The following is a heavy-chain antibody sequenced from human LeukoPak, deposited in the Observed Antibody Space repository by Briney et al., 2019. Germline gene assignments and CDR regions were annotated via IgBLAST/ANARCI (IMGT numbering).Heavy chain of an antibody. Sequence: GGSLRLSCAASGFTFSSYWMSWVRQAPGKGLEWVANIKQDGSEKYYVDSVKGRFTISRDNAKNSLYLQMNSLRAEDMAVYYCARGGAAPLVVFDYWGQGTLVTVSS. CDR3: ARGGAAPLVVFDY. CDR2: IKQDGSEK. D-gene: IGHD1-26*01. CDR1: GFTFSSYW. V-gene: IGHV3-7*01. J-gene: IGHJ4*02.